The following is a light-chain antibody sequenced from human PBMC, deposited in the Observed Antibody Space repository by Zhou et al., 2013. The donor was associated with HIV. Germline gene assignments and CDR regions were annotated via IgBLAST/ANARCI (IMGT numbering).Light chain of an antibody. CDR3: LQCRQLPYT. Sequence: DVVMTQTPLSLSVTPGQPASFSCKSSQSLLHGNGKTYLYWYLQKPGQPPQLLIYEVSNRFSGVPDRFSGSGSGTDFTLQISRVEPGDVGIYYCLQCRQLPYTFGQGTKLEI. V-gene: IGKV2D-29*01. J-gene: IGKJ2*01. CDR1: QSLLHGNGKTY. CDR2: EVS.